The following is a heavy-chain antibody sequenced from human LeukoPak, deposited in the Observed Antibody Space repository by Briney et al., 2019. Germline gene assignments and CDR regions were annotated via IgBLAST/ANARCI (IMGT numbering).Heavy chain of an antibody. CDR1: GYTFTGYY. D-gene: IGHD3-10*01. V-gene: IGHV1-46*01. Sequence: GASVKVSCKASGYTFTGYYMHWVRQAPGQGLEWVGIINPSGGSTSYAQKFQGRVTMTRDTSTSTVYMELSSLRSEDTAVYYCARVGGSYYFDYWGQGTLVTVSS. J-gene: IGHJ4*02. CDR3: ARVGGSYYFDY. CDR2: INPSGGST.